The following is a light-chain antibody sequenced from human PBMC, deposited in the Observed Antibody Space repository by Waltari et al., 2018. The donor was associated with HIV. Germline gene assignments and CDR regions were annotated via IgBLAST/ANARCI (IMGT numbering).Light chain of an antibody. CDR3: QQTFTVPLT. J-gene: IGKJ2*01. CDR1: EKISNF. Sequence: DIQMTQFPSSLSASIGDTVTVTCRASEKISNFLHWYQQKPGNAPKLLIYSASTLEGGVPSRFSGGGSGTDFTLTISRLEAEDFAAYYCQQTFTVPLTFGQGTRLEMK. V-gene: IGKV1-39*01. CDR2: SAS.